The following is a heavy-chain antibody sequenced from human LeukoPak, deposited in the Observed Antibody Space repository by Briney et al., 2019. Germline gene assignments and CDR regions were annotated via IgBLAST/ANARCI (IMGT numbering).Heavy chain of an antibody. Sequence: GASVKVSCKASGGTFSSYAISWVRQAPGQGLEWMGRIIPIFGTANYAQKFQGRVTITTDESTSTAYMELSSLRSEDTAVYYCARRIAARPTPFDYWGQGTLVTVSS. J-gene: IGHJ4*02. V-gene: IGHV1-69*05. CDR3: ARRIAARPTPFDY. CDR1: GGTFSSYA. CDR2: IIPIFGTA. D-gene: IGHD6-6*01.